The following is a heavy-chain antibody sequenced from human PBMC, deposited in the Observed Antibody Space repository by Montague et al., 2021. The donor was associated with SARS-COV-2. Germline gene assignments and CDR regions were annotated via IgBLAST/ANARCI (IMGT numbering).Heavy chain of an antibody. J-gene: IGHJ4*02. V-gene: IGHV3-30-3*01. CDR3: ARGTGISSGWFDY. Sequence: SGAEVKQPGESLKISCAASGFTFSSYAMHWVRQAPGKGLEWVAVISYDGSNKYYADSVKGRFTISRDNSKNTLYLQMNSLRAEDTAVYYCARGTGISSGWFDYWGQGTLVTVSS. CDR2: ISYDGSNK. D-gene: IGHD6-19*01. CDR1: GFTFSSYA.